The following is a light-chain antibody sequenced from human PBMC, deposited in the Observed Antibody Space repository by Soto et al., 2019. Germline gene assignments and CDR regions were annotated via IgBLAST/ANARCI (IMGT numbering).Light chain of an antibody. CDR3: HSYDSSLSGWL. Sequence: QSVLTQPPSVSGAPGQRVTISCTGSSSNIGADYDVHWYQQLPGAAPKLLIYGNSNRPSGVPDRFSGSKSDTSASLAITGLQAEDEADYYCHSYDSSLSGWLFGGGTKLTVL. CDR2: GNS. CDR1: SSNIGADYD. V-gene: IGLV1-40*01. J-gene: IGLJ3*02.